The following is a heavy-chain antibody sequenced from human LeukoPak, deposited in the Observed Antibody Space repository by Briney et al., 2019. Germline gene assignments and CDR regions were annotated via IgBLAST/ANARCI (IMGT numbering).Heavy chain of an antibody. CDR1: GFTFSNYE. CDR3: AREGVVVSAAVDY. D-gene: IGHD2-2*01. CDR2: ISISGSTI. Sequence: QTGGSLRLSCAASGFTFSNYEMNWVRQAPGKGLEWVSYISISGSTIYYADSVKGRFTISRDNAKNSLYLQMKSLRAEDTAVYYCAREGVVVSAAVDYWGQGTLVTVSS. V-gene: IGHV3-48*03. J-gene: IGHJ4*02.